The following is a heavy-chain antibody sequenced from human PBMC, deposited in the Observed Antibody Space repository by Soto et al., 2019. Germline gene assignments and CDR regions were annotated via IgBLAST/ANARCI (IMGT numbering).Heavy chain of an antibody. CDR3: ARYDSSGYYYGDAFDI. V-gene: IGHV1-69*13. Sequence: SVKVSCRASGGTISSYAISKVRQAPGQGREWMGGIIPIFGTANYAQKFQGRVTITADESTSTAYMELSSLRSEDTAVYYCARYDSSGYYYGDAFDIWGQGTMVTVSS. D-gene: IGHD3-22*01. J-gene: IGHJ3*02. CDR1: GGTISSYA. CDR2: IIPIFGTA.